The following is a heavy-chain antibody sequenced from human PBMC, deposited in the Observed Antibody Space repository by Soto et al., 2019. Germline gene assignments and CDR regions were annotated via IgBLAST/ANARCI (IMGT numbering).Heavy chain of an antibody. Sequence: GASVKVSCKASGGTFSSYTISWVRQAPGQGLEWMGRIIPILGIANYAQKFQGRVTITADKSTSTAYMELSSLRSEDTAVYYCARVSYDILTGKDYYMDIWGKGTTVTVSS. V-gene: IGHV1-69*02. CDR2: IIPILGIA. J-gene: IGHJ6*03. CDR3: ARVSYDILTGKDYYMDI. CDR1: GGTFSSYT. D-gene: IGHD3-9*01.